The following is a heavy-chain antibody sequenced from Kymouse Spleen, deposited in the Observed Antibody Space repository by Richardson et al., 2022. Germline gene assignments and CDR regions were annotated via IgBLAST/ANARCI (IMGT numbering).Heavy chain of an antibody. CDR1: GFTFSSYG. D-gene: IGHD6-6*01. J-gene: IGHJ6*02. CDR3: AKDGHAARPDYYGMDV. CDR2: ISYDGSNK. Sequence: QVQLVESGGGVVQPGRSLRLSCAASGFTFSSYGMHWVRQAPGKGLEWVAVISYDGSNKYYADSVKGRFTISRDNSKNTLYLQMNSLRAEDTAVYYCAKDGHAARPDYYGMDVWGQGTTVTVSS. V-gene: IGHV3-30*18.